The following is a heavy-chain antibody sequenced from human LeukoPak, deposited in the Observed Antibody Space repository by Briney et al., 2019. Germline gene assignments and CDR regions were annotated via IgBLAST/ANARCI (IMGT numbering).Heavy chain of an antibody. J-gene: IGHJ3*02. CDR2: IYYSGST. CDR3: ARAPLFGIVGATVSEMDPHAFDI. CDR1: GGSISSSSYY. Sequence: SETLSLTCTVSGGSISSSSYYWGWIRQPPGKGLERIGSIYYSGSTYYNPSLKSRVTISVDTSKNQFSLKLSSVTAADTAVYYCARAPLFGIVGATVSEMDPHAFDIWGQGTMVTVSS. V-gene: IGHV4-39*07. D-gene: IGHD1-26*01.